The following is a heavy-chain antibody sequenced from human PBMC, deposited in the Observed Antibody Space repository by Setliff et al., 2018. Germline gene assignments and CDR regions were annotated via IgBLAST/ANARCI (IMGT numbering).Heavy chain of an antibody. CDR3: ARWGYYYGGNDY. CDR1: GYTFTNHY. J-gene: IGHJ4*02. Sequence: VSCKASGYTFTNHYIHWVRQAPGQGLEWMGVIHPSGDSTSYAQKFQGRVTMTRDTSTSTVYMELSSLTSEDTAAYYCARWGYYYGGNDYWGQGTLVTVSS. V-gene: IGHV1-46*01. CDR2: IHPSGDST. D-gene: IGHD4-17*01.